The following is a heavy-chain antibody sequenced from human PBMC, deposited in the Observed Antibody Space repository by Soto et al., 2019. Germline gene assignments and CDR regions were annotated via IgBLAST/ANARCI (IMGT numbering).Heavy chain of an antibody. CDR3: ARDNSGSPDWFDP. CDR1: GFTFSSYS. V-gene: IGHV3-21*01. CDR2: ISSSSSYI. D-gene: IGHD6-25*01. Sequence: GSLRLSCAASGFTFSSYSMNWVRQAPGKGLEWVSSISSSSSYIYYADSVKGRFTISRDNAKNSLYLQMNSLRAEDTAVYYCARDNSGSPDWFDPWGQGTMVTVYS. J-gene: IGHJ5*02.